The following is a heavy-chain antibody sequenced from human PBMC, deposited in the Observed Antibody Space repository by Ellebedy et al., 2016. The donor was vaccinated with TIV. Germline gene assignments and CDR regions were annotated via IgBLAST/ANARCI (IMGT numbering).Heavy chain of an antibody. V-gene: IGHV4-39*07. CDR2: IYYSGTT. Sequence: SETLSLTCTVSGGSMTRSSYYWAWIRQPPGKGLEWIGSIYYSGTTYYNPSLTRRITMSVDKSKNHFSLNLTSVTAADTAIYYCARAGGHYYDSNGYYDYWGQGTLVTVSS. D-gene: IGHD3-22*01. CDR3: ARAGGHYYDSNGYYDY. J-gene: IGHJ4*02. CDR1: GGSMTRSSYY.